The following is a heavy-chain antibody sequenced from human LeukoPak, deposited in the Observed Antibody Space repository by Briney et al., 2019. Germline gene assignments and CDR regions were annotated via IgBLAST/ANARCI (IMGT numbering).Heavy chain of an antibody. CDR2: IKYDGNEK. V-gene: IGHV3-7*04. CDR1: GFTFSVSW. CDR3: ARVGPSDILTGQLDY. D-gene: IGHD3-9*01. Sequence: GGSLRLSCAASGFTFSVSWMSWVRQAPGKGLEWVANIKYDGNEKYYVESVKGRFTISRDNAKNSLYLQMNSLSAEDTAVYYCARVGPSDILTGQLDYWGQGTLVTVSS. J-gene: IGHJ4*02.